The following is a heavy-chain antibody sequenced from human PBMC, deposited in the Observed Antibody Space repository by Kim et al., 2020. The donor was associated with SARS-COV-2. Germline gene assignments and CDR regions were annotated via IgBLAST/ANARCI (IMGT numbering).Heavy chain of an antibody. CDR2: IDSGGNT. V-gene: IGHV3-66*01. J-gene: IGHJ6*02. D-gene: IGHD2-15*01. CDR1: GFAVSSNY. CDR3: ASDPGLPNGMGV. Sequence: GGSLRLSCAASGFAVSSNYMSWVRQAPGKGLEWVSVIDSGGNTFYADSVKGRFTTSRDSSKNTLSLQMNSLRAEDTALYSWASDPGLPNGMGVWGQATTV.